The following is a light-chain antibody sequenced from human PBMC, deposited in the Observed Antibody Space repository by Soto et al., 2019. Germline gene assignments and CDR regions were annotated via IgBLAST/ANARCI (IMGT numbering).Light chain of an antibody. J-gene: IGLJ2*01. CDR3: QSYDSNLSGRL. Sequence: QSVLTQPPSVSGAPGQRVTISCTGSSSSIGAGYDVHWYQQLPGAAPKLLIFGNTNRPSGVPDRFSGSRSGTSASLAISGLHAEDEADYYCQSYDSNLSGRLVGGGTKVTVL. CDR1: SSSIGAGYD. CDR2: GNT. V-gene: IGLV1-40*01.